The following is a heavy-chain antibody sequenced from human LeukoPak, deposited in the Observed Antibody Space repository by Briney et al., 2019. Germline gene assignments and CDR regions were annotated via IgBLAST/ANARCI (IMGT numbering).Heavy chain of an antibody. D-gene: IGHD6-13*01. Sequence: GGSLRLSCAAFGFTFSSYAITWVRQAPGKGLEWVSIIYSGGTTNYADSVKGRFTISRDNSKNTLFLQMNSLRAEDTAVYYCARGGYSSSWYHFDYWGQGTLVTVSS. CDR3: ARGGYSSSWYHFDY. CDR1: GFTFSSYA. CDR2: IYSGGTT. J-gene: IGHJ4*02. V-gene: IGHV3-53*01.